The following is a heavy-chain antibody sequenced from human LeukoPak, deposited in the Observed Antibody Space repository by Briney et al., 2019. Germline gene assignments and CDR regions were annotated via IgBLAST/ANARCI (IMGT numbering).Heavy chain of an antibody. V-gene: IGHV3-23*01. CDR2: ISTRAGNT. CDR3: AKPRGDLRNFDY. Sequence: GGSLRLSCAASGFTFSSYAMSWVRQAPGKGLEWVSGISTRAGNTYYADSVKGRFTISRDNSKNTLYLQMNSLRAEDTAVYYCAKPRGDLRNFDYWGQGTLVSVSS. J-gene: IGHJ4*02. CDR1: GFTFSSYA. D-gene: IGHD3-16*01.